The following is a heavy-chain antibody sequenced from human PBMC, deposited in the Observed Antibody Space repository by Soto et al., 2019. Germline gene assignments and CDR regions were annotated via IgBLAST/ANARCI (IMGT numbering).Heavy chain of an antibody. Sequence: SETLSLTCSVSGGSISSSSYYWSWIRQPPGKGLEWIGYIYYSGSTSYNPSLKSRVTISVDTSKNQFSLKLSSVTAADTAVYYCARRHGPFDFWGQGTLVTVSS. J-gene: IGHJ4*02. V-gene: IGHV4-61*01. CDR3: ARRHGPFDF. CDR1: GGSISSSSYY. CDR2: IYYSGST.